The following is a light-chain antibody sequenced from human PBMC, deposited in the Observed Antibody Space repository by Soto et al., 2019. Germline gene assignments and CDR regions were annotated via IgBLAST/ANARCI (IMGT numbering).Light chain of an antibody. J-gene: IGLJ1*01. CDR1: SSDVGGYNY. Sequence: QSVLTQPPSASGSPGQSVTISCTGTSSDVGGYNYVSRYQQYPGKAPKLLIYEVTKRPSGVPDRFSGSKSGNTASLTVSGLQIDDEADYYCSSYTTSVRVFGTGTKVTVL. V-gene: IGLV2-8*01. CDR3: SSYTTSVRV. CDR2: EVT.